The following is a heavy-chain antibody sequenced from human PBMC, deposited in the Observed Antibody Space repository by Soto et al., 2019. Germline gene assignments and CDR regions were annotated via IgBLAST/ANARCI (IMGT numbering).Heavy chain of an antibody. Sequence: SETLSLSCTVSGGSISSYYWSWIRQPPGKGLEWIGYIYYSGSTNYNPSLKSRVTISVDTSKNQFSLKLSSVTAADTAVYYCARTAGWIFGVGTPRPNWFDPWGQGTLVTVSS. CDR2: IYYSGST. V-gene: IGHV4-59*01. CDR3: ARTAGWIFGVGTPRPNWFDP. CDR1: GGSISSYY. J-gene: IGHJ5*02. D-gene: IGHD3-3*01.